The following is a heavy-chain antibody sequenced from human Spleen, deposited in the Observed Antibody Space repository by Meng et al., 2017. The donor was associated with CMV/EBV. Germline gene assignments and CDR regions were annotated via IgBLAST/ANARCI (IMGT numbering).Heavy chain of an antibody. V-gene: IGHV4-39*07. CDR3: ARGRVVVVPARYRFFDY. CDR2: VYYTGST. D-gene: IGHD2-2*01. CDR1: GGAIRGGGYY. Sequence: SETLSLTCNVSGGAIRGGGYYWGWIRQPPGQTLEWIGSVYYTGSTYYSPSLKSRVTISVNTSKNQFSLKLSSVTAADTAVYYCARGRVVVVPARYRFFDYWGQGTLVTVSS. J-gene: IGHJ4*02.